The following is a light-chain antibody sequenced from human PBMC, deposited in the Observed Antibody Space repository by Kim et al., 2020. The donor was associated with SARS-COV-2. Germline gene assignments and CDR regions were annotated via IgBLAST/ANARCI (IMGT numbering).Light chain of an antibody. V-gene: IGLV2-8*01. CDR1: GSDVGGYNY. CDR2: EVS. J-gene: IGLJ2*01. CDR3: SSYAGRIL. Sequence: PALTVTISGTGTGSDVGGYNYVYRQQPDTGNTPKLMNYEVSKWPSGVPDRFSGSKTGNTVSLTVFGLQAEDEADYCCSSYAGRILFGGGTQLTVL.